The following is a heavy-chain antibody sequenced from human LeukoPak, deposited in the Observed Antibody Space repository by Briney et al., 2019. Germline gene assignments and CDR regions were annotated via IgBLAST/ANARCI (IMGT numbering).Heavy chain of an antibody. CDR1: GFTFSSYS. V-gene: IGHV3-66*01. CDR3: ATTDYYGSGSYYNYTDY. CDR2: IYSGGST. D-gene: IGHD3-10*01. Sequence: PGGSLRLSCAASGFTFSSYSMNWVRQAPGKGLEWVSVIYSGGSTYYADSVKGRFTISRDNSKNTLYLQMNSLRAEDTAVYYCATTDYYGSGSYYNYTDYWGQGTLVTVSS. J-gene: IGHJ4*02.